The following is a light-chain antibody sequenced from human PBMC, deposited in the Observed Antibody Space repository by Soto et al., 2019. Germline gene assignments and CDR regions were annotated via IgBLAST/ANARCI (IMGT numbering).Light chain of an antibody. CDR3: QQSYSSPPT. Sequence: VQMTRSPTSLYASVEQRLIITYRASQSISNHLNWYKQKPGKAPKLLSFAASSLQSGVPSRFSGSRSGPEFTLTISSLQPEDFATYYCQQSYSSPPTFGQGTKVDIK. V-gene: IGKV1-39*01. CDR2: AAS. J-gene: IGKJ1*01. CDR1: QSISNH.